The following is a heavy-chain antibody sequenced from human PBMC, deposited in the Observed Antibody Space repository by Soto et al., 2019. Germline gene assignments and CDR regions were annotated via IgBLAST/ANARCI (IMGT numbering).Heavy chain of an antibody. Sequence: EVQLVESGGGLVKPGGSLRLSCAASGLTFSAFGMNWVRQAPGKGLEWVSSISSGGEYLDYADSVKGRLTISRDNAKNSPFVQLGSLRVDETAVYYCETDGAVGAVMGVCGQGTTVTVSS. V-gene: IGHV3-21*01. J-gene: IGHJ6*02. CDR1: GLTFSAFG. CDR2: ISSGGEYL. D-gene: IGHD6-13*01. CDR3: ETDGAVGAVMGV.